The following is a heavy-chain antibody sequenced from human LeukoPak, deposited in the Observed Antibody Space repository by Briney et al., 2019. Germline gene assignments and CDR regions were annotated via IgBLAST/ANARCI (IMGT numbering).Heavy chain of an antibody. CDR2: IYPGESDI. Sequence: GESLEISCKGSGYTFTRNWIGWVRQMPGKGLEWMGIIYPGESDIRFSPPFQGQVTFSADRSISTAYLQWSSLRASDTAMYYCARLNDGFDIWGQGTMVTVSS. CDR1: GYTFTRNW. CDR3: ARLNDGFDI. J-gene: IGHJ3*02. V-gene: IGHV5-51*01.